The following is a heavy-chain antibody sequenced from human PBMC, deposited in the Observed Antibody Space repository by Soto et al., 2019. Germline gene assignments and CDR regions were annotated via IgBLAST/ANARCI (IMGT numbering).Heavy chain of an antibody. V-gene: IGHV3-74*01. J-gene: IGHJ5*02. CDR1: GFIFTNFW. Sequence: GGSLRLSCEASGFIFTNFWMHWVRQVPGKGLVWVSRIDTSGSSTSYADSVKGRFTISRDNAKNTVSLQMNSLRAEDTGVYYCAKDSWHFDPWSQGSLVTVSS. CDR2: IDTSGSST. CDR3: AKDSWHFDP. D-gene: IGHD3-3*02.